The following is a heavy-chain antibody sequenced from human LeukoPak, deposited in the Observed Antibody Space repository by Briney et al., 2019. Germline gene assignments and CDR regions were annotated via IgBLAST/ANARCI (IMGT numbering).Heavy chain of an antibody. Sequence: PSETLSLTCTVSGDSISSTDYYWTWIRQPPGKGLGFVGFIYYSGSTKYNPSLKSRVTISAATSKTQFSLRLSYATAADTAVYYCARIRRPHWYLDLWGRGTLVTVSS. D-gene: IGHD3-3*01. CDR2: IYYSGST. CDR3: ARIRRPHWYLDL. V-gene: IGHV4-30-4*08. J-gene: IGHJ2*01. CDR1: GDSISSTDYY.